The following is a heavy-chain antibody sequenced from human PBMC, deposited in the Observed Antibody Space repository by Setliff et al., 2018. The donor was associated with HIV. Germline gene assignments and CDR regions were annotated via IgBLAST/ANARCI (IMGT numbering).Heavy chain of an antibody. CDR1: GFTFSSYS. CDR3: ARDPGKGEAPRIQLWFGYFDY. D-gene: IGHD5-18*01. V-gene: IGHV3-21*01. Sequence: GGSLRLSCAASGFTFSSYSMNWVRQAPGKGLEWVSSISSSSSYIYYADSVKGRFTISRDNAKNSLYLQMNSLRAEDTAVYYCARDPGKGEAPRIQLWFGYFDYWGQGTL. CDR2: ISSSSSYI. J-gene: IGHJ4*02.